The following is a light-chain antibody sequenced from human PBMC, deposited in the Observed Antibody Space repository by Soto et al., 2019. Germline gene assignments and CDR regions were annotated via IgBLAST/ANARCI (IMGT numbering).Light chain of an antibody. CDR2: DAS. V-gene: IGKV1-33*01. J-gene: IGKJ4*01. Sequence: DIQMTQSPSSLSASVGDRVTITCQASQXITXXLNRYQQKPGKAPKLLIYDASTLETGVPSRFXXSGSGTDXXXXXXXXXAXDIATYYCQQFGDLPLTFGGGTKVEIK. CDR3: QQFGDLPLT. CDR1: QXITXX.